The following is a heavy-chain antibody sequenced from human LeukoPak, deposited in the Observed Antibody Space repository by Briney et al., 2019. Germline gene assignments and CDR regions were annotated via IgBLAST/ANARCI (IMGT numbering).Heavy chain of an antibody. CDR2: ISYDGSNK. J-gene: IGHJ4*02. CDR1: GFTFSSYG. CDR3: AKASRRYGSGSYQYYFDY. V-gene: IGHV3-30*18. D-gene: IGHD3-10*01. Sequence: PGRSLRLSCAASGFTFSSYGMHWVRQAPGKGLEWVAVISYDGSNKYYADSVKGRFTISRDNSKNTLYLQMNSLRAEDTAVYYCAKASRRYGSGSYQYYFDYWGQGTLVTVSP.